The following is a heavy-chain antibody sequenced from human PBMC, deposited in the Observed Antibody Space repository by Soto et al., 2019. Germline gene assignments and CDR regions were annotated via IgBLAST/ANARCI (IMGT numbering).Heavy chain of an antibody. CDR2: IKSKTDGGTT. D-gene: IGHD5-18*01. Sequence: EVQLVESGGGLVKPGGSLRLSCAASGFTFSNAWMNWVRQAPGKGLEWVGRIKSKTDGGTTDYAAPVKGRFTISRDDSKNTRYLQMNSLKTEDTAVYYCSCGVSYGPGTYYYYGMDVWGQGTTVTVSS. V-gene: IGHV3-15*07. CDR3: SCGVSYGPGTYYYYGMDV. J-gene: IGHJ6*02. CDR1: GFTFSNAW.